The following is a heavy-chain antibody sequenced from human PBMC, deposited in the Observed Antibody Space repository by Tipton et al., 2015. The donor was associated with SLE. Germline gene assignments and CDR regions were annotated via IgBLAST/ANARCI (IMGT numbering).Heavy chain of an antibody. CDR3: ARARSIAVAGPTSDGYYGMDV. Sequence: TLSLTCSVSGGSISSTYWSWIRQPPGKGLEWIGSIFYSGTTYYSPPLKSRVTISVDTSKNQFSLKLSSVTAADTSVYYCARARSIAVAGPTSDGYYGMDVWGQGTTVIVSS. V-gene: IGHV4-59*12. D-gene: IGHD6-19*01. CDR1: GGSISSTY. J-gene: IGHJ6*02. CDR2: IFYSGTT.